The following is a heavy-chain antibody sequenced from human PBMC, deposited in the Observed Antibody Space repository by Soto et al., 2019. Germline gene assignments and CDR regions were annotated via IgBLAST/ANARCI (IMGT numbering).Heavy chain of an antibody. V-gene: IGHV3-11*01. J-gene: IGHJ4*02. CDR3: ARDDHTYGVY. Sequence: GESLKISCAASGFSFRDYFMSWLRQAPGKGLEWVSYIGPYGNSIYYADSVKGRFTISRDDATKSLHLHMNSLRTDDTAVYYCARDDHTYGVYWGQGAPVTVSS. CDR2: IGPYGNSI. CDR1: GFSFRDYF. D-gene: IGHD2-21*01.